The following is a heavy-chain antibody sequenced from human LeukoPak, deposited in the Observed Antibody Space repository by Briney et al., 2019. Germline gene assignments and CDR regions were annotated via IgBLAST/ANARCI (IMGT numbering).Heavy chain of an antibody. V-gene: IGHV3-66*02. CDR3: VRDRAGAKDWVEFDP. CDR1: GLIVSQNY. D-gene: IGHD3/OR15-3a*01. CDR2: IYSDGST. Sequence: GGSLRLSCAASGLIVSQNYMSWVRQAPGRGLEWVSLIYSDGSTRYADSVKGRFTMSRDSSKNTVYLEINSLRPEDTAMYFCVRDRAGAKDWVEFDPWGQGTLVTVSS. J-gene: IGHJ5*02.